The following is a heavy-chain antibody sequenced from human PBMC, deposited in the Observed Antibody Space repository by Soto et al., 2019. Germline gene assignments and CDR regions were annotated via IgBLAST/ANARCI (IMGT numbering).Heavy chain of an antibody. Sequence: PGGSLRLSCAASRFTFSSYAMHWVRQAPGKGLEWVAVISYDGSNKYYADSVKGRFTISRDNSKNTLYLQMNSLRAEDTAVYYCARDPQLWWGYFDYWGQGTLVTVSS. D-gene: IGHD2-21*01. CDR3: ARDPQLWWGYFDY. CDR2: ISYDGSNK. CDR1: RFTFSSYA. J-gene: IGHJ4*02. V-gene: IGHV3-30-3*01.